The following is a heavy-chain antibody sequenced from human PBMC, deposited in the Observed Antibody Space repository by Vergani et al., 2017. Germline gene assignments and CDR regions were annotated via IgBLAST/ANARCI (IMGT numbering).Heavy chain of an antibody. D-gene: IGHD3-10*01. CDR3: ASTITMVRGVIGVYYYYGMDV. CDR1: GGSISSSSYY. Sequence: QLQLQESGPGLVKPSETLSLTCTVSGGSISSSSYYCGWIRQPPGKGLEWIGSIYYSGSTYYNPSLKSRVTISVDTSKNQFSLKLSSVTAADTAVYYCASTITMVRGVIGVYYYYGMDVWGQGTTVTVSS. V-gene: IGHV4-39*01. CDR2: IYYSGST. J-gene: IGHJ6*02.